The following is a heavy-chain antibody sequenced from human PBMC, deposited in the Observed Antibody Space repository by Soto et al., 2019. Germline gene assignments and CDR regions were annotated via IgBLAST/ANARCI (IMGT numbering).Heavy chain of an antibody. CDR1: GGSFSDFA. CDR3: ARGGIVAVPADISSYDDYTNYRFDS. D-gene: IGHD4-4*01. J-gene: IGHJ4*02. Sequence: QVQLAQSGAEVRKPGSSVKVSCRASGGSFSDFAFSGVRQAPGQGLEWMGWSIPMFAATKYAQRFQGSVTLTADASTRTVCLALSSLTSDGSAVYYCARGGIVAVPADISSYDDYTNYRFDSWGQGTLVSVSS. CDR2: SIPMFAAT. V-gene: IGHV1-69*01.